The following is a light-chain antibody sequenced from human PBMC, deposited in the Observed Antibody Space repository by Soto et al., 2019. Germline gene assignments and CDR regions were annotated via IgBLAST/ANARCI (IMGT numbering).Light chain of an antibody. CDR2: GAS. CDR1: QGISSF. J-gene: IGKJ5*01. Sequence: DIQMTQSPSSLSASVGDRVTITCRASQGISSFVAWYQQKPGKVPRLLISGASTLQSGVPSRFSGSGSGTDFTLTITSLQPEDVATYYCQKYSSVITLGQGTRLEIK. CDR3: QKYSSVIT. V-gene: IGKV1-27*01.